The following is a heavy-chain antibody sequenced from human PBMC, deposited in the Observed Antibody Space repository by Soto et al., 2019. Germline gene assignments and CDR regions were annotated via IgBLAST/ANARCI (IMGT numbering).Heavy chain of an antibody. V-gene: IGHV4-31*03. J-gene: IGHJ5*02. Sequence: QVQLQESGPGLVKPSQTLSLTCTVSGGSISSGGYYWSWIRQHPGKGLEWIGYIYYSGSTYYNPSLKSRVTISVDTTKNHFSLKLSSVTAADTAVSYCARETSDYYGSGSYGFNRFDPWGQGTLVTVCS. CDR3: ARETSDYYGSGSYGFNRFDP. CDR1: GGSISSGGYY. CDR2: IYYSGST. D-gene: IGHD3-10*01.